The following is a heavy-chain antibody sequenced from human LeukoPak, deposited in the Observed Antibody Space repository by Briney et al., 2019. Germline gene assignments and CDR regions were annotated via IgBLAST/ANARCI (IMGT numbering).Heavy chain of an antibody. D-gene: IGHD3-22*01. V-gene: IGHV3-74*01. CDR3: ARDGAGTMIPFDY. Sequence: PGGSLRLSCAASGFTFSSHWMHWVRQAPGKGLVWVSCINNDGSTTRYADSVKGRFTISRDNAESTLYLQMNSLRAEDTAVYYCARDGAGTMIPFDYWGQGTLVTVSS. J-gene: IGHJ4*02. CDR1: GFTFSSHW. CDR2: INNDGSTT.